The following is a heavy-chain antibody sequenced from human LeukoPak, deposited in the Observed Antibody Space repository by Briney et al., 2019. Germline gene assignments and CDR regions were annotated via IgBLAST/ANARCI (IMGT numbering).Heavy chain of an antibody. CDR2: ISSSGSTI. Sequence: GGSLRLSCAASGFTFSSYEMNWVRQAPGKGLEWVSYISSSGSTIYYADSVKGRFTISRDNAKNSLYLQMNSLRAENTAVYYCAELGITMIGGVWGQGTTVTISS. CDR1: GFTFSSYE. CDR3: AELGITMIGGV. D-gene: IGHD3-10*02. J-gene: IGHJ6*02. V-gene: IGHV3-48*03.